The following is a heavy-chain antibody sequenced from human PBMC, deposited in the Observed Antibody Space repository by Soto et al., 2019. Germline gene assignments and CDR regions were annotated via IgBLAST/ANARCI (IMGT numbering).Heavy chain of an antibody. J-gene: IGHJ4*02. CDR2: ISYDGNNK. D-gene: IGHD1-26*01. V-gene: IGHV3-30*18. CDR1: GFTFSSYG. Sequence: PGGSLRLSCAASGFTFSSYGMDWVRQAPGKGLEWVAIISYDGNNKYYADSVKGRFTISRDNSKNTLYLQMNSLRAEDTAVYYCAKEGYSGSYAGYFDFWGPGTLVTVSS. CDR3: AKEGYSGSYAGYFDF.